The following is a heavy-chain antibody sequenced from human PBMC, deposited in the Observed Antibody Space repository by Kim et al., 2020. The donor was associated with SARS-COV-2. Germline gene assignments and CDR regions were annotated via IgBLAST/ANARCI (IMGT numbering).Heavy chain of an antibody. CDR2: ISSTGSSI. D-gene: IGHD6-13*01. Sequence: GGSLRLSCAASGFAFSDYYMIWVRRAPGKGLEWISYISSTGSSIFYADSVRGRFTISRDNAKDSLYLQMNSLRADDTAVYYCVRERSRSWSWEPSVDYWGQGTLLTVSS. V-gene: IGHV3-11*01. CDR1: GFAFSDYY. CDR3: VRERSRSWSWEPSVDY. J-gene: IGHJ4*02.